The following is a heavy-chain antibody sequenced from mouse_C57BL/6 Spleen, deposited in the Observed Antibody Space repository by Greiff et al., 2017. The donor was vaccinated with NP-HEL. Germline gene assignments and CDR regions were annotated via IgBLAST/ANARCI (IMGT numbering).Heavy chain of an antibody. Sequence: QVQLQQPGAELVKPGASVKLSCKASGYTFTSYWMHWVKQRPGQGLEWIGMIHPNSGSTNYNEKFKSKATLTVDKSSSTAYMQLSSLTSEDSAVYYCARNYGSSPSYYFDYWGKGTTLTVSS. CDR1: GYTFTSYW. CDR2: IHPNSGST. J-gene: IGHJ2*01. V-gene: IGHV1-64*01. CDR3: ARNYGSSPSYYFDY. D-gene: IGHD1-1*01.